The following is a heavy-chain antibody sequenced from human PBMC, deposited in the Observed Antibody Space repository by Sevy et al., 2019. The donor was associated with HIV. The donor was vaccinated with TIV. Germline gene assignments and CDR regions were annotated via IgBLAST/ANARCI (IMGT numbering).Heavy chain of an antibody. V-gene: IGHV1-69*13. D-gene: IGHD3-22*01. CDR3: AAKFDTTGYYRGFDI. CDR1: GGTLKNFA. Sequence: ASVKVSCKASGGTLKNFAVNWVRLAPGQGLEWMGRVIPVSGASNYIPKYRGRITLTADESTGTAYMKLRRLRSDDTAVYYCAAKFDTTGYYRGFDIWGQGTRVTVSS. CDR2: VIPVSGAS. J-gene: IGHJ3*02.